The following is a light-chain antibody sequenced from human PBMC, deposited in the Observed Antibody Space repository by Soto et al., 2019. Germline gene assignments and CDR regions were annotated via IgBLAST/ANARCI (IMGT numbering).Light chain of an antibody. CDR1: QSISSW. Sequence: DIQMTQSPSTLSASVGDRVTITCRASQSISSWLAWYQQKPGKAPKFLIYKASNLEDGVPSRFSGSGSGTEFTLTISGLQPDDFATYYCQQYKTYPLTFGGGTRVEIK. CDR3: QQYKTYPLT. V-gene: IGKV1-5*03. J-gene: IGKJ4*01. CDR2: KAS.